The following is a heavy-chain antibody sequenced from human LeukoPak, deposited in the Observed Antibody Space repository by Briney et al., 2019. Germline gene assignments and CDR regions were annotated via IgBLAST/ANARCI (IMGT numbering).Heavy chain of an antibody. D-gene: IGHD3-22*01. CDR1: LLTFSDHW. CDR3: ASGYFDTSEVGNKY. V-gene: IGHV3-74*01. CDR2: LEVDGSSI. Sequence: GWSLRLSCAVSLLTFSDHWMHWVRKGPGAAREWASRLEVDGSSINYADSVKGRFTISMDNAKDTLYLQMNSLRANDTAVYFCASGYFDTSEVGNKYWGQGTLVTVSS. J-gene: IGHJ4*02.